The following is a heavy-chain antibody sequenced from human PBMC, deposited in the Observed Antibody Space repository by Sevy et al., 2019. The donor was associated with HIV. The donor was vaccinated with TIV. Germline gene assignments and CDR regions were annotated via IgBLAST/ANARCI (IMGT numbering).Heavy chain of an antibody. CDR1: GYDFTDYW. D-gene: IGHD3-22*01. CDR3: ARPRGYYYDGSDYYPDPFGY. CDR2: IYPGDSET. Sequence: GESLKISCKGSGYDFTDYWIGWVRQMPGKGLEWMGIIYPGDSETRYSPSFQGQVTISADKSITTAYLQWSSLKASDTAMYYCARPRGYYYDGSDYYPDPFGYWGQGTLVTVSS. V-gene: IGHV5-51*01. J-gene: IGHJ4*02.